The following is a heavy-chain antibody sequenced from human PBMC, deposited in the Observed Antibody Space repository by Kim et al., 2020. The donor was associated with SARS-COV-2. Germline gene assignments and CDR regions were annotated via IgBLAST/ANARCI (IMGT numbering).Heavy chain of an antibody. V-gene: IGHV3-64D*06. D-gene: IGHD6-19*01. CDR3: VKAGYSSGWSGSGGRSFDT. CDR2: ISSNGGST. J-gene: IGHJ5*02. Sequence: GGSLRLSCSASGFTFSSYAMHWVRQAPGKGLEYVSAISSNGGSTYYADSVKGRFTISRDNSKNTLYLQMSSLRAEDTAVYYCVKAGYSSGWSGSGGRSFDTWGQGTPVTVSS. CDR1: GFTFSSYA.